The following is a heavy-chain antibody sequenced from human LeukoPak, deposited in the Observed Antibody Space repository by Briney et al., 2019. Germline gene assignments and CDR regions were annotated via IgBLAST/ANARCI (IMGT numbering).Heavy chain of an antibody. CDR1: LDSASMKSPT. Sequence: SQTLSLTSALSLDSASMKSPTWNWSRQSPSRGLEWLGRTYYRSKWYNEYAVSVKSRITINPDTSNNQFYLHLNSVTPEDTAVYYCARYHYGSGLINWGQGTLVTVSS. J-gene: IGHJ4*02. D-gene: IGHD3-10*01. V-gene: IGHV6-1*01. CDR3: ARYHYGSGLIN. CDR2: TYYRSKWYN.